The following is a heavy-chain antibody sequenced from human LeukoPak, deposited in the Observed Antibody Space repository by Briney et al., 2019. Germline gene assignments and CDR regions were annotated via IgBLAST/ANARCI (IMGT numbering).Heavy chain of an antibody. CDR1: GGSISSGGYY. V-gene: IGHV4-31*03. CDR3: ARSIDSSGYYSVLVRNPGAFDI. D-gene: IGHD3-22*01. CDR2: IYDSGST. J-gene: IGHJ3*02. Sequence: SETLSLTCTVSGGSISSGGYYWSWIRQHPGKGLEWIGYIYDSGSTNYNPSLKSRVAISVDTSKNQLSLKLSSVTAADTAVYYCARSIDSSGYYSVLVRNPGAFDIWGQGTMVTVSS.